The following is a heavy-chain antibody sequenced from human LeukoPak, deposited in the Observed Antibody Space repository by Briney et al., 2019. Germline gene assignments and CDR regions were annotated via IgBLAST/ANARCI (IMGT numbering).Heavy chain of an antibody. CDR3: ARPPIAVAGMIVDY. J-gene: IGHJ4*02. Sequence: PGRSLRLSCAASGFTFSSSAMSWVRQAPGKGLEWVSAISNNGGYTYYADSVQGRFTISRDNSKSTLCLQMNSLRAEDTAVYYCARPPIAVAGMIVDYWGQGTLVTVSS. V-gene: IGHV3-23*01. D-gene: IGHD6-19*01. CDR2: ISNNGGYT. CDR1: GFTFSSSA.